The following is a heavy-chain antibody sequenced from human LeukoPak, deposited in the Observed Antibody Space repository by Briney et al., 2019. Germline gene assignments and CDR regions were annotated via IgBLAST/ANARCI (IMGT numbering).Heavy chain of an antibody. Sequence: ASVKVSCKASGYTFTSYDVNWVRQATGQGLEWMGWMNPNSGNTGYAQKFQGRVTMTRNTSISTAYMELSSLRSEDTAVYYRARGPSRVLWFGELLNYWFDPWGQGTLVTVSS. CDR3: ARGPSRVLWFGELLNYWFDP. D-gene: IGHD3-10*01. J-gene: IGHJ5*02. CDR1: GYTFTSYD. V-gene: IGHV1-8*01. CDR2: MNPNSGNT.